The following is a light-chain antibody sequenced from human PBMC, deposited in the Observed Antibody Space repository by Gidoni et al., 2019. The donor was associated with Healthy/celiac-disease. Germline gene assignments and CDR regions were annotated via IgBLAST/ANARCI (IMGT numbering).Light chain of an antibody. CDR3: QKYNSAPLT. Sequence: DIQMTQSPSSLSASGGDRVTITCRASQGLSNYLAWYQQNPGKVPKLLIYAASTSQSGVPSRVSGSGSGTDFTLTISSLQPEDVATYYWQKYNSAPLTFGGGTKVEIK. J-gene: IGKJ4*01. V-gene: IGKV1-27*01. CDR2: AAS. CDR1: QGLSNY.